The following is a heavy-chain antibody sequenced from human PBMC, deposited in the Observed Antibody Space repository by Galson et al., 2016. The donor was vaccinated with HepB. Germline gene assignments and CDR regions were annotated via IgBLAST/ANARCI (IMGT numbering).Heavy chain of an antibody. CDR2: TFYRSKWYY. J-gene: IGHJ4*01. V-gene: IGHV6-1*01. Sequence: CAISGDSVSSTSAGWSWVRQSPSRGLEWLGRTFYRSKWYYDYAISARSRITINPDTSKNQFSLRLISVTPEDTAVYYCARGGLVRGAHGGSFDSWGQGTLVTVSS. CDR3: ARGGLVRGAHGGSFDS. D-gene: IGHD3-10*01. CDR1: GDSVSSTSAG.